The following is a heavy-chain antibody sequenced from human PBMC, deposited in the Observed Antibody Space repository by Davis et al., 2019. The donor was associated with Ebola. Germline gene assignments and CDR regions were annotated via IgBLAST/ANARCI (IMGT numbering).Heavy chain of an antibody. CDR3: ARVLAAGSGWFDP. CDR1: GFTFSSYE. Sequence: GGSLRLSCAASGFTFSSYEMNWVRQAPGKGLEWVSYISSSSSTIYYADSVKGRFTISRDNAKNSLYLQMNSLRDEDTAVYYCARVLAAGSGWFDPWGQGTLVTVSS. CDR2: ISSSSSTI. D-gene: IGHD6-13*01. V-gene: IGHV3-48*02. J-gene: IGHJ5*02.